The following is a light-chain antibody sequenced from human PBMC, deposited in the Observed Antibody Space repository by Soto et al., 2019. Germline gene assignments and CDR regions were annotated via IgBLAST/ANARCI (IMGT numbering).Light chain of an antibody. CDR3: QQHVSTTT. J-gene: IGKJ3*01. CDR1: QSLAGNY. CDR2: GAS. Sequence: DIVLTQSPGTLSLSPGETATLSCRASQSLAGNYLAWYQQKPGQAPRLLISGASSRATGIPDRFSGSGSGTDLTLTISGLEPEDFAVYYCQQHVSTTTFGPGTKVDIK. V-gene: IGKV3-20*01.